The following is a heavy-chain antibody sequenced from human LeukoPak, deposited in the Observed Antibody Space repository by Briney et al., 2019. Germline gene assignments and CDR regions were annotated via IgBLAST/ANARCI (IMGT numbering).Heavy chain of an antibody. CDR3: ARRLRWGNWFDP. CDR2: INHSGST. V-gene: IGHV4-34*01. J-gene: IGHJ5*02. Sequence: SETLSLTCAVYGGSFSGYYWSWIRQPPGKGLEWIGEINHSGSTNYNPSLKSRVTISVDTSKNQFSLKLSSVTAADTAVYYCARRLRWGNWFDPWGQGTLVTVSS. CDR1: GGSFSGYY. D-gene: IGHD4-23*01.